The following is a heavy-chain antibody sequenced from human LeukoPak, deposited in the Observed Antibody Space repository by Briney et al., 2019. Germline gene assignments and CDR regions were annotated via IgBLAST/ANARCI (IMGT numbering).Heavy chain of an antibody. V-gene: IGHV4-39*07. Sequence: SETLSLTCSVSGDSVTSTSYYWGWIRQPPGKGLEWIGNIHFSGRTHYNPSLKSRVTISVDTSRNQFSLRLSSVTAADTAVYYCARGRESTVVNSRGYYYYYYMDVWGKGTTVTVSS. J-gene: IGHJ6*03. CDR3: ARGRESTVVNSRGYYYYYYMDV. CDR1: GDSVTSTSYY. CDR2: IHFSGRT. D-gene: IGHD4-23*01.